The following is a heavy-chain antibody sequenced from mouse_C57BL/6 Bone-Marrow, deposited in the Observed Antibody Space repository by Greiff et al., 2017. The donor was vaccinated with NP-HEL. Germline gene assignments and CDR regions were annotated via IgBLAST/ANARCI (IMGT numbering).Heavy chain of an antibody. V-gene: IGHV1-82*01. J-gene: IGHJ4*01. Sequence: VQLQQSGPELVKPGASVKISCKASGYAFSSSWMNWVKQRPGKGLEWIGRIYPGDGDTNYNGKFKGKATLTADKSSSTAYMQLSSLTSEDSAVYFCAKIFGGDYWGQGTSVTVSS. CDR3: AKIFGGDY. CDR2: IYPGDGDT. CDR1: GYAFSSSW.